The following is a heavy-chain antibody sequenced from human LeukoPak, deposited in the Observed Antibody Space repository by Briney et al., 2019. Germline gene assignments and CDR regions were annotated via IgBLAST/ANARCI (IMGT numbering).Heavy chain of an antibody. CDR2: INHSGST. V-gene: IGHV4-34*01. CDR3: ARLRPYYYYGMDV. J-gene: IGHJ6*02. CDR1: GGSFSGYY. Sequence: SETLSLTCAVYGGSFSGYYWSWIRQPPGKGLEWIGEINHSGSTNYNPSLKSRVTISVDTSKNQFSLKLGSVTAADTAVYYCARLRPYYYYGMDVWGQGTTVTVSS.